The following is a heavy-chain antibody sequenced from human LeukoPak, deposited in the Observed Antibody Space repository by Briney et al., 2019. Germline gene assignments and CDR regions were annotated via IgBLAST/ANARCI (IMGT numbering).Heavy chain of an antibody. V-gene: IGHV3-23*01. CDR1: AFTFGNYA. CDR3: AKGSDRSGSYYLDY. CDR2: LSGSGAST. Sequence: PGGSLRLSCAASAFTFGNYAMNWVRQAPGKGLEWVSGLSGSGASTYYADSVKGRFTISRDNSKNTLYLQMNRLRAGDTAVYYCAKGSDRSGSYYLDYWGQGTLVTVSS. J-gene: IGHJ4*02. D-gene: IGHD3-10*01.